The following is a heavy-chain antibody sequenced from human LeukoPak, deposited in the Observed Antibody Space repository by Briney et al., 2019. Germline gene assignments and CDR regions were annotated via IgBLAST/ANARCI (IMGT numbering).Heavy chain of an antibody. CDR2: IKHRGRS. CDR3: ARVVGATSIDY. V-gene: IGHV4-38-2*02. Sequence: SETLSLSCSVSGSSISSDYYWGWVRQPPGKGLEWIGSIKHRGRSYYNPSLKSRVTISVDTSKNQYSLQLSSVTAADTAVYYCARVVGATSIDYWGQGILVTVSS. J-gene: IGHJ4*02. D-gene: IGHD2-15*01. CDR1: GSSISSDYY.